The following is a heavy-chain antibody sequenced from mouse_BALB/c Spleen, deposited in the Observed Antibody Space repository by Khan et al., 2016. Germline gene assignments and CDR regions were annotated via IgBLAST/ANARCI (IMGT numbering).Heavy chain of an antibody. CDR1: GYTFTNYG. D-gene: IGHD1-1*01. CDR3: ARYRYYYGSSRYFDV. Sequence: QIQLVQSGPELKKPGKTVKISCKASGYTFTNYGMNWVKQAPGKGLKWMGWINTYSGESTYADDFKGRFAFPLETSANTAHLQINNLKNEDTATYFYARYRYYYGSSRYFDVWGAGTTVTVSS. V-gene: IGHV9-3-1*01. J-gene: IGHJ1*01. CDR2: INTYSGES.